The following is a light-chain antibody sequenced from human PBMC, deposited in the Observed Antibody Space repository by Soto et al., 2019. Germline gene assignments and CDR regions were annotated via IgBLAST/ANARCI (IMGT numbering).Light chain of an antibody. CDR1: QSISSW. Sequence: DIQMTQSPSTLSASVGDRVTITCRASQSISSWLALYQQKPGKAAKLLIYKASSLESGGPSRFSGSGSGTEFTLTISSLQPDDFASYYCQQYNSYSRNTFGQGTKLEIK. CDR3: QQYNSYSRNT. J-gene: IGKJ2*01. CDR2: KAS. V-gene: IGKV1-5*03.